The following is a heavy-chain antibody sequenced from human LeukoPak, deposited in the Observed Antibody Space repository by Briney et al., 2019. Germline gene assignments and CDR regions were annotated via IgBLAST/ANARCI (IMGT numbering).Heavy chain of an antibody. CDR3: AREGAAAAHGVFDY. CDR2: ISYDGSNK. V-gene: IGHV3-30-3*01. CDR1: GFTFSSYA. Sequence: HPGRSLRLSCAASGFTFSSYAMHWVRQAPGKGLEWVAVISYDGSNKYYADSVKGRFTISRDNSKNTLYLQMNSLRAEDTAVYYCAREGAAAAHGVFDYWGQGTLVTVSS. J-gene: IGHJ4*02. D-gene: IGHD6-13*01.